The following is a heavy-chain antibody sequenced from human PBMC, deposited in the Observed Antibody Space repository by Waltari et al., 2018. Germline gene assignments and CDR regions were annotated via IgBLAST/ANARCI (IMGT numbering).Heavy chain of an antibody. CDR2: VHGSGKT. CDR1: GASMRRSYW. V-gene: IGHV4-4*02. Sequence: QFQLQESGQGLLRPSWTLSLTCAVPGASMRRSYWWSWARQPPGKGLEWIGQVHGSGKTNYNPSFASRVTVSLDTPNNHFSLRVTSVTAADSAIYYCARDRGRGLYLDSWGPGTLVAVSP. CDR3: ARDRGRGLYLDS. J-gene: IGHJ4*02. D-gene: IGHD2-15*01.